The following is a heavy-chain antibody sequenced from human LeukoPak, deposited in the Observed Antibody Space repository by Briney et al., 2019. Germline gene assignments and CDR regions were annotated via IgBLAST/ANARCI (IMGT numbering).Heavy chain of an antibody. Sequence: ESLKISCKDSGYSLTNYWIGWVRQMPGKGLEWMGIIFPGDSGTRYSPSFQGQVTISADKSISTAYLQWSSLKASDTAMYYCARRPDGFDIWGQGTMVTVSS. CDR1: GYSLTNYW. CDR3: ARRPDGFDI. V-gene: IGHV5-51*01. J-gene: IGHJ3*02. CDR2: IFPGDSGT.